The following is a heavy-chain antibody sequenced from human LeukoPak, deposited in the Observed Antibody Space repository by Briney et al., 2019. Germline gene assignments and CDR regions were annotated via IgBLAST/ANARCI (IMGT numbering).Heavy chain of an antibody. V-gene: IGHV3-13*01. CDR1: GFTFSSYD. CDR3: ARGRHILTGWAPIDY. J-gene: IGHJ4*02. Sequence: GGSLRLSCAASGFTFSSYDMHWVRQATGKGLEWVSAIGTAGDTYYPGSVKGRFTISRENAKNSLYLQMNSLRAGDTAVYYCARGRHILTGWAPIDYWGQGTLVTVSS. D-gene: IGHD3-9*01. CDR2: IGTAGDT.